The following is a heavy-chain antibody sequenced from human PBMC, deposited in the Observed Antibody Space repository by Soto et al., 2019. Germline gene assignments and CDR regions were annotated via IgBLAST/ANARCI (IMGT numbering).Heavy chain of an antibody. CDR1: GGSIMRNSYY. CDR2: IYYSGST. Sequence: SSETLSLTCTVSGGSIMRNSYYWGWIRQPPGKGLEWIGNIYYSGSTYYNPSLKSRVTISVDTAKNQFSLEVSSVTAADTAVYYCARLATTVDWEVDIWGRGTMVTVSS. J-gene: IGHJ3*02. V-gene: IGHV4-39*01. D-gene: IGHD4-17*01. CDR3: ARLATTVDWEVDI.